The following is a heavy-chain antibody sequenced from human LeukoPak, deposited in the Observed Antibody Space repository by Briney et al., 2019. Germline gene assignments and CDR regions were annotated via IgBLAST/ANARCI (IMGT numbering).Heavy chain of an antibody. CDR3: ARGAVIRITIFGVVPDAFDI. J-gene: IGHJ3*02. Sequence: GGSLRLSCAASGFTFSDYYMSWIRQAPGKGLEWVSYISSSGSTIYYADSVKGRFTISRDNAKNSLYLQMNSLRAEDTAVYYCARGAVIRITIFGVVPDAFDIWGQGTMVTVSS. D-gene: IGHD3-3*01. CDR1: GFTFSDYY. CDR2: ISSSGSTI. V-gene: IGHV3-11*04.